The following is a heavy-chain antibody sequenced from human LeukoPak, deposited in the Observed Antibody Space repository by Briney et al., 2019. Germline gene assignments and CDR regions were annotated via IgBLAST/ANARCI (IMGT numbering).Heavy chain of an antibody. Sequence: PGGSLRLSCAASGFTFSNYGMHWVRQAPGKGLEWVTVISYDGSNNYYADSVKGRFTNSRDNSKNTLYLHMNSLRVEDTAVYYCAKSRSSSWKHLFDYWGQGTLVTVSS. CDR3: AKSRSSSWKHLFDY. D-gene: IGHD6-13*01. CDR2: ISYDGSNN. CDR1: GFTFSNYG. J-gene: IGHJ4*02. V-gene: IGHV3-30*18.